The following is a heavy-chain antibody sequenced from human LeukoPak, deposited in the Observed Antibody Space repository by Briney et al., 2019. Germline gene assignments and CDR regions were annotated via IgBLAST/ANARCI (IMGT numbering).Heavy chain of an antibody. Sequence: ESLRLSCAASGFTFSAYWMTWVRQPPGKGLEWIGSIYYSGRTSFNGSLKTRITMSVDTSKNQFSLKLTSVTTADTAVYFCARDSAGDYWLDPWGQGTPVTVSS. CDR1: GFTFSAYW. J-gene: IGHJ5*02. V-gene: IGHV4-59*01. D-gene: IGHD7-27*01. CDR3: ARDSAGDYWLDP. CDR2: IYYSGRT.